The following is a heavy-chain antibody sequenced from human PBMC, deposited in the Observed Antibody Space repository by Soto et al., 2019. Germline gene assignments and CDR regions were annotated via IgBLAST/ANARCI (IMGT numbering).Heavy chain of an antibody. V-gene: IGHV3-53*02. CDR1: GFTVNSNY. D-gene: IGHD2-21*02. CDR3: AKGDCFILAV. CDR2: TNTGGTT. J-gene: IGHJ6*02. Sequence: EVQVLATGGGLIQPGGSLRLSCAASGFTVNSNYMSWVRQAPGEGLQWVSITNTGGTTYYADSVKGRFTVSRDNSKNTLYLQMNGLRAEEMAVYYCAKGDCFILAVWGQGTTVSVSS.